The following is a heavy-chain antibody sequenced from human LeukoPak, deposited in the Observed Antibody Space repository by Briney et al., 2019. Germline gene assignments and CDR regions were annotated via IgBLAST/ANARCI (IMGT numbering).Heavy chain of an antibody. Sequence: PGGSLRLSCAASGFTFSSYSMNWVRQAPGKGLEWVSSISSSSSYIYYADSVKGRFTISRDNAKNSLYLQMNSLRAEDTAVYYCARDPKDSSGYYYAYDYWGQGTLVTVSS. V-gene: IGHV3-21*01. CDR3: ARDPKDSSGYYYAYDY. D-gene: IGHD3-22*01. J-gene: IGHJ4*02. CDR1: GFTFSSYS. CDR2: ISSSSSYI.